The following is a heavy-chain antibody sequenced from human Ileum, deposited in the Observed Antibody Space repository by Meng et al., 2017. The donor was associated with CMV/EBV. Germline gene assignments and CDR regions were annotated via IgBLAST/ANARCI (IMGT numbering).Heavy chain of an antibody. CDR3: ARGNYGFDY. V-gene: IGHV3-11*01. CDR2: ITGSGDII. D-gene: IGHD4-17*01. J-gene: IGHJ4*02. Sequence: LACAASGFPFGAYYMTWGRQAPGKGLEWVSYITGSGDIIYYADSVKGRFTISRDNAKSSLYLEINSLRAEDTAVYYCARGNYGFDYWGQGTLVTVSS. CDR1: GFPFGAYY.